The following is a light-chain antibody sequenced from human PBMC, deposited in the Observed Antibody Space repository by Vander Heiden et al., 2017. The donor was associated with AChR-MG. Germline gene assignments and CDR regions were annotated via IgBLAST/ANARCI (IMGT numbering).Light chain of an antibody. V-gene: IGLV1-44*01. J-gene: IGLJ3*02. CDR3: ATWDDRLNGWV. CDR2: NND. CDR1: SSNIGGNT. Sequence: QSVLPQAPSASGTPGQRVTISCSGSSSNIGGNTVNWYQHLPGTAPKLLIYNNDQWPSGVPDRFSGSKSGTSASLAISGLQSEDEADYYCATWDDRLNGWVFGGGTRLSVL.